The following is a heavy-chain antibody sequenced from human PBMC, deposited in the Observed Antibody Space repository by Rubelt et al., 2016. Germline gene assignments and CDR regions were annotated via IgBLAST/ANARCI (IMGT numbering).Heavy chain of an antibody. D-gene: IGHD5-24*01. CDR2: INTNSGDT. CDR3: ARAGGWLQYYYDYGIDV. Sequence: QVQLVQSGAEVKKPGASVKVSCKASGYTFTSYYMHWVRQAPGQGLEWMGWINTNSGDTNYAQKFQGWVTMTRDTSLSTAYMELSRLRSDDTAVYYCARAGGWLQYYYDYGIDVWGQGTTVTVSS. CDR1: GYTFTSYY. J-gene: IGHJ6*02. V-gene: IGHV1-2*04.